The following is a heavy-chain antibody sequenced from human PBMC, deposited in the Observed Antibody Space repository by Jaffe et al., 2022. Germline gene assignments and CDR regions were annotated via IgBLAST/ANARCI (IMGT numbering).Heavy chain of an antibody. CDR1: GYSLSRGYY. J-gene: IGHJ4*02. CDR2: IYHSGTT. CDR3: ASHWSYDYFDY. V-gene: IGHV4-38-2*01. Sequence: QVQLQESGPGLVKPSETLSLTCDVSGYSLSRGYYWGWIRQPPGKGLEWITSIYHSGTTYYNPSLKSRVTISVDTSRNQFSLRLSSVTAADTAIYYCASHWSYDYFDYWGQGTLVTVSS. D-gene: IGHD2-8*02.